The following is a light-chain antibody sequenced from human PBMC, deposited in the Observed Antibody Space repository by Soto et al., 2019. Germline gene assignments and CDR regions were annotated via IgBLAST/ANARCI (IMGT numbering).Light chain of an antibody. CDR1: SSNIGAGYD. V-gene: IGLV1-40*01. Sequence: QSVLTQSPSVSGAPGQRVTISCTGSSSNIGAGYDVHWYQQLPGTAPKLLIYDNSNRPSGAPDRFSGSKSGTSASLAITGLQAEDEAEYYCQSYDSSLSGSVFGGGTQLTVL. J-gene: IGLJ7*01. CDR2: DNS. CDR3: QSYDSSLSGSV.